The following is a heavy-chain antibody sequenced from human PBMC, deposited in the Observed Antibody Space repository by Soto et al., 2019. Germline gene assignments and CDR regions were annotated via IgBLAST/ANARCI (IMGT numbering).Heavy chain of an antibody. D-gene: IGHD6-19*01. CDR2: ISKDASSI. J-gene: IGHJ6*02. CDR3: ARDGAVAGKRYFYGMDV. CDR1: GFTFSSYH. V-gene: IGHV3-48*01. Sequence: EVQLVESGGGLVQPGESLRLSCTVSGFTFSSYHMSWVRQAPGKGPEWVSYISKDASSIKYADSVKGRITVSRDNAKNSLFLEVSNLSAEDTAVYYCARDGAVAGKRYFYGMDVWGQGTTVTVSS.